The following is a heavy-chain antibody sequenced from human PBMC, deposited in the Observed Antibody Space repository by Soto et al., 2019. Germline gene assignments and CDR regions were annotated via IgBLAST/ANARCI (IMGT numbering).Heavy chain of an antibody. CDR1: CGSINSGDYY. CDR2: IYYSGSI. J-gene: IGHJ6*02. Sequence: SETLSLTCTVSCGSINSGDYYWSWIRQPPGKGLEWIGYIYYSGSIFYNPSLNSRVTISVDTSKNQFSLKLSSVTAADTAVYYCARDDCRGTRCSYYYGMDVWGQGTTVTVSS. V-gene: IGHV4-30-4*01. CDR3: ARDDCRGTRCSYYYGMDV. D-gene: IGHD2-15*01.